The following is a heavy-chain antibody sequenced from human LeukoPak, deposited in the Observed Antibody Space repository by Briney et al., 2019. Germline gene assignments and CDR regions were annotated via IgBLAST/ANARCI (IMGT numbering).Heavy chain of an antibody. CDR2: IYHSGST. D-gene: IGHD4-17*01. J-gene: IGHJ5*02. V-gene: IGHV4-4*02. CDR3: AREDDYGDYGFWFDP. Sequence: SETLSLTCAVSGGSISSSNWWSWVRQPPGKGLEWIGEIYHSGSTYYNPSLKSRVTISVDTSKNQFSLKLSSVTAADTAVYYCAREDDYGDYGFWFDPWGQGTLVTVSS. CDR1: GGSISSSNW.